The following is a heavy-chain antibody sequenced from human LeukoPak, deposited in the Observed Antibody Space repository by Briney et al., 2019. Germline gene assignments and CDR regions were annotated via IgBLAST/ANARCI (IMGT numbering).Heavy chain of an antibody. J-gene: IGHJ3*02. CDR2: IYTSGST. D-gene: IGHD2-15*01. Sequence: PSETLSLTCTVSGGSISSYYWSWIRQPPGKGLEWIGRIYTSGSTNYNPSLKSRVTMSVDTSKNQFSLKLSSVTAADTAVYYCARSSVVVAANGAFDIWGQGTMVTVSS. V-gene: IGHV4-4*07. CDR1: GGSISSYY. CDR3: ARSSVVVAANGAFDI.